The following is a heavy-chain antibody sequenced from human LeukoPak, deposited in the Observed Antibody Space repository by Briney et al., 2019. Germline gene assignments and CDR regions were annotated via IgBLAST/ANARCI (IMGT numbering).Heavy chain of an antibody. V-gene: IGHV3-49*03. CDR3: TRDRPSSYYDSSGYSLWYFDY. CDR2: ITSKAYGGTT. CDR1: GFTFGDHA. J-gene: IGHJ4*02. Sequence: PGGSLKLSCTVSGFTFGDHAMSWFRQAPGKGLEWVSYITSKAYGGTTEYAASVKGRFTISRDDSESIAYLQMNSLKTEDTAVYYCTRDRPSSYYDSSGYSLWYFDYWGQGTLVTVSS. D-gene: IGHD3-22*01.